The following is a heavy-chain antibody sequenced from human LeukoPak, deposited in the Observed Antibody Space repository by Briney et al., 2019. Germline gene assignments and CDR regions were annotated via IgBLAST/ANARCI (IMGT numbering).Heavy chain of an antibody. D-gene: IGHD2/OR15-2a*01. CDR3: AKLDPVIRLGFGY. V-gene: IGHV4-34*01. CDR1: GGSFSGYY. Sequence: ASETLSLTCAVYGGSFSGYYWSWIRQPPGKGLEWIGEINHSGSTNYNPSLKSRVTISVDKSKNQFSLKLSSVTAADTAVYYCAKLDPVIRLGFGYWGQGTLVTVSS. CDR2: INHSGST. J-gene: IGHJ4*02.